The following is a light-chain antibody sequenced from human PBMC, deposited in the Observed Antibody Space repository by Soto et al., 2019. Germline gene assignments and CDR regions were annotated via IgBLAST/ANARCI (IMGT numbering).Light chain of an antibody. Sequence: QSVLIQPPSASGTPGQRVTDSCSGASPNIGSYTVNWYQQLPGAAPKLLIYSNSQRPSGVPDRFSASKSGTSASLAISGLQSEDVAGYYCAAWDDSLNGYVFGPGTSSPS. CDR3: AAWDDSLNGYV. CDR1: SPNIGSYT. J-gene: IGLJ1*01. V-gene: IGLV1-44*01. CDR2: SNS.